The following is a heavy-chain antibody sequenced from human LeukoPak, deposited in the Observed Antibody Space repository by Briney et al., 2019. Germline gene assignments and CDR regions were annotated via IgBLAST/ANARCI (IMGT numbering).Heavy chain of an antibody. J-gene: IGHJ4*02. CDR2: ISGRGGST. D-gene: IGHD3-22*01. Sequence: SGGSLRLSCAASGFTFSTYAMSWVRQAPGKGLDWVSAISGRGGSTFYADSVKGRFTISRDNSKNTLYLQMNSLRAEDTAVYYCAKHPAYYYDTSGSYWGQGTLVTVSS. CDR1: GFTFSTYA. V-gene: IGHV3-23*01. CDR3: AKHPAYYYDTSGSY.